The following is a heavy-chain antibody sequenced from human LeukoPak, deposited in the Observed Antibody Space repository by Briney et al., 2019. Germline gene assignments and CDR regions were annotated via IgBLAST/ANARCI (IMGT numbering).Heavy chain of an antibody. Sequence: ASVKVSYKASGYTFTSYGISWVRQAPGQGLEWMGWISAYNGNTNYAQKLQGRVTMTTDTSTSTAYMELRSLRSDDTAVYYCARDPLRFLEWLFRPSGLDYWGQGTLVTVSS. CDR2: ISAYNGNT. J-gene: IGHJ4*02. D-gene: IGHD3-3*01. V-gene: IGHV1-18*01. CDR3: ARDPLRFLEWLFRPSGLDY. CDR1: GYTFTSYG.